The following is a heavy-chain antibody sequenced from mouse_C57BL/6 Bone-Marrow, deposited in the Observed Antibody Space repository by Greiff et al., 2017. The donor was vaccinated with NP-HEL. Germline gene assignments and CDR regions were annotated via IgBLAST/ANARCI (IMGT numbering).Heavy chain of an antibody. Sequence: EVKVVESGGGLVQPGGSMKLYCAASGFTFSDAWMDWVRQSPEKGLEWVAEIRNKANNHATYYAESVKGRFTISRDDSKSSVYLQMNSLRAEDTGIYYCSYDYLFAYWGQGTLVTVSA. J-gene: IGHJ3*01. D-gene: IGHD2-4*01. CDR1: GFTFSDAW. V-gene: IGHV6-6*01. CDR3: SYDYLFAY. CDR2: IRNKANNHAT.